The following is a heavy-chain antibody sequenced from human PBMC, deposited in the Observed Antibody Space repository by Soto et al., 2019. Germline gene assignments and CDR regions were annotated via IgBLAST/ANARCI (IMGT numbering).Heavy chain of an antibody. J-gene: IGHJ4*02. CDR3: VKDSYVDY. V-gene: IGHV3-64D*06. Sequence: GGSLRLSCSVFGFTFSSYSMHWVRQAPGKGLQYVSSISSNGGSTYYADSVKGRFTISRDNSKNTLYLQMSSLRLEDTAVYYCVKDSYVDYWGQGTLVTVSS. CDR2: ISSNGGST. CDR1: GFTFSSYS.